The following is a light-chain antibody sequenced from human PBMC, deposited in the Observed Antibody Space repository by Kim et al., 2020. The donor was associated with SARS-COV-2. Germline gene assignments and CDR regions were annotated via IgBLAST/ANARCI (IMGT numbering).Light chain of an antibody. CDR3: QQSTSYPIT. Sequence: ASVGDRVTITCRASQGISSRLAWYQQEPGKAPKLLIYLASTLQSGVPSRFSGSGSATEFTLTVSSLQAEDFATYYCQQSTSYPITFGGGTKVDIK. CDR1: QGISSR. V-gene: IGKV1-9*01. J-gene: IGKJ4*01. CDR2: LAS.